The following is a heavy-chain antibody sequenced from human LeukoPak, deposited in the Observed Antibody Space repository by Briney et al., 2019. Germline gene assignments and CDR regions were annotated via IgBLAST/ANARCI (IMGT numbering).Heavy chain of an antibody. Sequence: MSGGSLRLSCAASGFTFSSYSMHWVRQAPGKGLEWVSSISSSSTYIYYADSLKGRFTISRDNAKNSLSLQMNSLRAEDTAVYYCARDTHCSSTSCYNAFDIWGQGTMVTVSS. J-gene: IGHJ3*02. D-gene: IGHD2-2*02. CDR3: ARDTHCSSTSCYNAFDI. V-gene: IGHV3-21*01. CDR1: GFTFSSYS. CDR2: ISSSSTYI.